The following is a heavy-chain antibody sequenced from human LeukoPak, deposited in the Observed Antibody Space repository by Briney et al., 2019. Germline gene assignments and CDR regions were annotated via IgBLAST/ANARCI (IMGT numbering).Heavy chain of an antibody. Sequence: GESLRLSCAASAISFRSYEVNWVRQAPGKGLEWVSFITPSGSDVYYAESVRGRFATSRDNAKDSVFLHMNSLRVEDTAVYYCVTGNYRSFYYYYMDVWGKGTTVTVS. CDR3: VTGNYRSFYYYYMDV. J-gene: IGHJ6*03. V-gene: IGHV3-48*03. CDR1: AISFRSYE. CDR2: ITPSGSDV. D-gene: IGHD1-7*01.